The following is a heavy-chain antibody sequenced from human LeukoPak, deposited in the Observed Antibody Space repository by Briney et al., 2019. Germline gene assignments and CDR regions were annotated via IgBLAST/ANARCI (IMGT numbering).Heavy chain of an antibody. V-gene: IGHV4-34*01. Sequence: SETLSLTCAVYGGSFSGYYWSWIRQPPGKGLEWIGEINHSGSTNYNPSLKSRVTISVDTSKNQFSLKLSSVTAADTAVYYCARGLEYCSSTSCYPYWYFDLGGRAPLVTVSS. CDR2: INHSGST. J-gene: IGHJ2*01. CDR3: ARGLEYCSSTSCYPYWYFDL. D-gene: IGHD2-2*01. CDR1: GGSFSGYY.